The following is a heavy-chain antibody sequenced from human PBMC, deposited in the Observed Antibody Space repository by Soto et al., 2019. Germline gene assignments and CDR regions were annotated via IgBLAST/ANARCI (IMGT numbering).Heavy chain of an antibody. CDR1: GGSISSSSYY. CDR3: ARHAMVYATCDY. V-gene: IGHV4-39*01. CDR2: IYYSGST. J-gene: IGHJ4*02. D-gene: IGHD2-8*01. Sequence: SETLSLTCTVSGGSISSSSYYWGWIRQPPGKGLEWIGSIYYSGSTYYNPSLKSRVTISVDTSKNQFSLKLSSVTAADTAVYYCARHAMVYATCDYWGQGTLVT.